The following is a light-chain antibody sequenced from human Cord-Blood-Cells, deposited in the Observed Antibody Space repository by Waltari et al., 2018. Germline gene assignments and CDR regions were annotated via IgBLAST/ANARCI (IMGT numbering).Light chain of an antibody. V-gene: IGLV3-25*03. CDR3: QSADSSGTYWV. J-gene: IGLJ3*02. CDR2: KDS. CDR1: ALPKQN. Sequence: SFALTQPPSVPVSPGQPARITRPGAALPKQNAHWYQQQPGQAPVLVIYKDSERPSGIPERFSGPSSGTTVTLTISGVQAEDEADYYCQSADSSGTYWVFGGGTKLTVL.